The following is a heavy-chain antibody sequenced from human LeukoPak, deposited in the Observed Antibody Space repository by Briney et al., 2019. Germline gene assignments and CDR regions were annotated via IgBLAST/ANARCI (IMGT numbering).Heavy chain of an antibody. J-gene: IGHJ4*02. Sequence: SETLSLTCTVSGGSISSGGYYWSWIRQHPGKGLEWIGYIYYSGSTYYNPSLKSRVTISVDTSKNQFSLKLSSVTAADTAVYYCARVMPSGFGEPFDYWGQGTLVTASS. V-gene: IGHV4-31*03. CDR1: GGSISSGGYY. CDR3: ARVMPSGFGEPFDY. D-gene: IGHD3-10*01. CDR2: IYYSGST.